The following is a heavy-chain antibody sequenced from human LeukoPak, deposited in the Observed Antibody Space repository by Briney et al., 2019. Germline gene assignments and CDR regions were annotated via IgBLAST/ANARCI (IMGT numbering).Heavy chain of an antibody. CDR3: ARGPPWYSSPGQFDY. V-gene: IGHV4-34*01. CDR1: GGSFSDCY. Sequence: PSETLSLTCAVYGGSFSDCYWSWIRQPPGKGLEWIGEINHSGSTNYNPSLKSRVTISVDTSKNQFSLKLSSVTAADTAVYYCARGPPWYSSPGQFDYWGQGTLVTVSS. CDR2: INHSGST. D-gene: IGHD6-13*01. J-gene: IGHJ4*02.